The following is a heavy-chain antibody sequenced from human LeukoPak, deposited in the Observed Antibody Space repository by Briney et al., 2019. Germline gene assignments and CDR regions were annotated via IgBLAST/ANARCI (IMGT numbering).Heavy chain of an antibody. CDR2: INHSGST. CDR3: ARGPRSGYDSEYYYYYYMDV. V-gene: IGHV4-34*01. J-gene: IGHJ6*03. Sequence: KTSETLSLTCAVYGGSFSGYYWSWIRQPPGKGLEWIGEINHSGSTNYNPSLKGRVTISVDTSKNQFSLKLSSVTAADTAVYYCARGPRSGYDSEYYYYYYMDVWGKGTTVTLSS. D-gene: IGHD5-12*01. CDR1: GGSFSGYY.